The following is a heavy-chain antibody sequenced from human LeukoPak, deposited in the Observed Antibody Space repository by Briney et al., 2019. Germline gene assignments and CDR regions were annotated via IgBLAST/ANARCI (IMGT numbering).Heavy chain of an antibody. CDR3: ARADTDGGYYYYYGMDV. D-gene: IGHD3-10*01. Sequence: GRSLRLSCAASGFTFSSYAMHWVRQAPGKGLEWVAVISYDESNKYYADSVKGRFTISRDNSKNTLYLQMNSLRAEDTAVYYCARADTDGGYYYYYGMDVWGQGTTVTVSS. CDR1: GFTFSSYA. J-gene: IGHJ6*02. CDR2: ISYDESNK. V-gene: IGHV3-30-3*01.